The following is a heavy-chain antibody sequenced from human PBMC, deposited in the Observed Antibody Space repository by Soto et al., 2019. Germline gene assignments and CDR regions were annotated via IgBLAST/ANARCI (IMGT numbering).Heavy chain of an antibody. CDR2: IYYSGST. Sequence: QLQLQESGPGLVKTSETLSLTCTVSGGSISSSSYYWGWIRQPPGKGLEWIGSIYYSGSTYYNPSLKSRVTISVDTSKNQFSLKLSSVTAADTAVYYCARLSSINWFDPWGQGTLVTVSS. V-gene: IGHV4-39*01. J-gene: IGHJ5*02. CDR3: ARLSSINWFDP. CDR1: GGSISSSSYY. D-gene: IGHD6-6*01.